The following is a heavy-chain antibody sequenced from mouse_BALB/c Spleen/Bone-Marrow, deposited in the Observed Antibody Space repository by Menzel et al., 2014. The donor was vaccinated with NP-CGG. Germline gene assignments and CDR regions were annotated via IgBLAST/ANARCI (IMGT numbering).Heavy chain of an antibody. CDR1: GFTFSSYG. Sequence: EVQGVESGGGLVQPGGSLKLSCVASGFTFSSYGMSWVRQTPDKRLELDATINNNGGSTYYPDSVKGQFTISRDNAKNTLYLQMSSLKSEDTAMYYCARVYGWYFDVWGAGTTVTVSS. J-gene: IGHJ1*01. D-gene: IGHD1-1*01. V-gene: IGHV5-6-3*01. CDR2: INNNGGST. CDR3: ARVYGWYFDV.